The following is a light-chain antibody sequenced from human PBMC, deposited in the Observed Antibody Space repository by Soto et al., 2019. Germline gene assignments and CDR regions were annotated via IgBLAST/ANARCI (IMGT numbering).Light chain of an antibody. CDR1: QSVSSNY. J-gene: IGKJ1*01. V-gene: IGKV3-20*01. CDR2: GAS. Sequence: EIVFTQSPGIMSMTPGERATLSCRASQSVSSNYLAWYQQKPGQAPRLLIYGASSRATGIPDRFSGSGSGTDFTLTIRRLEPEDFAVYYCQQYGSSYPWTFGQGTKVDI. CDR3: QQYGSSYPWT.